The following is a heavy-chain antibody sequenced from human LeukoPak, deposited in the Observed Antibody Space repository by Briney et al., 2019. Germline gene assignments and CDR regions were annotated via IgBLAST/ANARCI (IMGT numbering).Heavy chain of an antibody. CDR2: ISSSSSYI. V-gene: IGHV3-21*01. CDR1: GFTFSSYS. J-gene: IGHJ4*02. D-gene: IGHD6-19*01. CDR3: AKDEWQWLAIDH. Sequence: GGSLRLSCAASGFTFSSYSMNWVRQAPGKGLEWVSSISSSSSYIYYADSVKGRFTISRDNAKNSLYLHMNSLRDEDTAVYYCAKDEWQWLAIDHWGQGTLVTVSS.